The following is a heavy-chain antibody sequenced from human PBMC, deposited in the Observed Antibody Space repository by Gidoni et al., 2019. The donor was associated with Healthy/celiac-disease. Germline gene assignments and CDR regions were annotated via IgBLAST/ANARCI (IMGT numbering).Heavy chain of an antibody. CDR1: GFTFRSYS. J-gene: IGHJ3*02. Sequence: EVQLVDSGGGLVQPGGSLRLSCAASGFTFRSYSMNWVRQAPGKGLEWVSYISRSSSTIYYADSVKGRLTISRDDGKNSLYLQMNSLRDEDTAVYYCARDRVVVVAAIDAFDIWGQGTMVTVSS. D-gene: IGHD2-15*01. V-gene: IGHV3-48*02. CDR3: ARDRVVVVAAIDAFDI. CDR2: ISRSSSTI.